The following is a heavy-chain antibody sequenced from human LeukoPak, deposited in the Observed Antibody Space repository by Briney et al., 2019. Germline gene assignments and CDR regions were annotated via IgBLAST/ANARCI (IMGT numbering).Heavy chain of an antibody. D-gene: IGHD3-10*01. CDR1: GYTFTRYG. CDR3: ARELGSGSLFDY. CDR2: ISAYNGNT. V-gene: IGHV1-18*01. Sequence: ASGKVSCKASGYTFTRYGISWVRQAPGQGLEWMGWISAYNGNTNYAQKLQGRVTMTTDTSTSTAYMELRSLRSDDTAVYYCARELGSGSLFDYWGQGTLVTVSS. J-gene: IGHJ4*02.